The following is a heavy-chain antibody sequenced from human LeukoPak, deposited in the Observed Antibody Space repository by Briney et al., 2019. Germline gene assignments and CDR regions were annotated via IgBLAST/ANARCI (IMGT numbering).Heavy chain of an antibody. CDR1: GFTVSSNY. CDR3: AKSYYYHSGSFDY. Sequence: PGGSLRLSCAASGFTVSSNYMSWVRQAPGKGLEWVAVFSSDGKSTYYAENVQGRFTISRDNSKNTLSLQMNSLRAEDTAVYYCAKSYYYHSGSFDYWGQGALVTVSS. J-gene: IGHJ4*02. D-gene: IGHD3-10*01. CDR2: FSSDGKST. V-gene: IGHV3-30*18.